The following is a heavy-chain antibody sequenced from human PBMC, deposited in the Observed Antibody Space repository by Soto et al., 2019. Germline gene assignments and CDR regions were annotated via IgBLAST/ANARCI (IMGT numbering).Heavy chain of an antibody. CDR3: AREYTAWPLAYGLDV. CDR2: ISSRSDI. V-gene: IGHV3-21*01. D-gene: IGHD2-2*02. CDR1: GFTLSTYS. Sequence: SLRLSCVGSGFTLSTYSINWVRQAPGKGLEWVSAISSRSDIYYADSVKGRFTISRDNAKNSVSLQMNSLRAEDTAVYYCAREYTAWPLAYGLDVWGQGTTVTVSS. J-gene: IGHJ6*02.